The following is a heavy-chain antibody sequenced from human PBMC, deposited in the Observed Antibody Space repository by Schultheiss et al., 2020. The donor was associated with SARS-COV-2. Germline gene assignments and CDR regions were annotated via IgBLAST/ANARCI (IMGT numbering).Heavy chain of an antibody. V-gene: IGHV1-46*01. CDR3: ATYGLNPLLFGYFQH. J-gene: IGHJ1*01. CDR1: GGTFSSYA. D-gene: IGHD2-2*01. Sequence: GESLKISCKASGGTFSSYAISWVRQAPGQGLEWMGIINPSGGSTSYAQKFQGRVTMTEDTSTDTAYMELSSLRSEDTAVYYCATYGLNPLLFGYFQHWGQGSLVTVSS. CDR2: INPSGGST.